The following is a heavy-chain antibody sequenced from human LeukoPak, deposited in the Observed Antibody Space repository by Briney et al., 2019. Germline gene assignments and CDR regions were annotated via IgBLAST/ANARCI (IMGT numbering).Heavy chain of an antibody. D-gene: IGHD1-26*01. CDR3: VRDDAGGWFDP. CDR1: GGFLSSGTYF. CDR2: IYSSGST. V-gene: IGHV4-61*02. Sequence: SQTLSLTCTVSGGFLSSGTYFWSWVRQPAGKGLEWIGRIYSSGSTIYNPSLQSRVTISGDTSKNQISLKLSSVTAADTAVYYCVRDDAGGWFDPWGQGTLVTVSS. J-gene: IGHJ5*02.